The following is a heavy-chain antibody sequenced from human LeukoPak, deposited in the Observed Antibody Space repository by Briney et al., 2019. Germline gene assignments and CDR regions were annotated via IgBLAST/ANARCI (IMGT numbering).Heavy chain of an antibody. D-gene: IGHD3-3*01. V-gene: IGHV1-18*01. Sequence: GASVKVSCKASGYSFVGYGITWVRQAPGQGLEWMGWFNPENGNTNYAQKVQGRVTMTADTSTSTAYMELRSLRSDDTAVYYCARDRSLRLIALNYWGQGTLVTVSS. CDR3: ARDRSLRLIALNY. J-gene: IGHJ4*02. CDR1: GYSFVGYG. CDR2: FNPENGNT.